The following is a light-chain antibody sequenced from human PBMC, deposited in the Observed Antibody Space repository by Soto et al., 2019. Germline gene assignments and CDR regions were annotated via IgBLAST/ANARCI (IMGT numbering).Light chain of an antibody. V-gene: IGLV1-44*01. J-gene: IGLJ2*01. Sequence: QAVVTQPPSASGTPGQRVTISCSGSSSNIGSNTVNWYQQLPGTAPKLVIHSNHQRPSGVPDRFSGSKSGTSASLAISGLQSEDEADYYCAAWDDSLTGFVVFGGGTKVTVL. CDR3: AAWDDSLTGFVV. CDR2: SNH. CDR1: SSNIGSNT.